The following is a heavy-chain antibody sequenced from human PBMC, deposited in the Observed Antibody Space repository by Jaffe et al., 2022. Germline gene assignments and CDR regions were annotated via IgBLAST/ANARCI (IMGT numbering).Heavy chain of an antibody. CDR2: IYGDGST. CDR3: ARGFRLDWYFDV. J-gene: IGHJ2*01. CDR1: GFTVSSNY. Sequence: EVQLVESGGGLVQPGGSLRLSCTASGFTVSSNYMSWVRQAPGKGLEWVSLIYGDGSTYYTDSVKGRFTISRDNSKNTLYLQVNSLRDEDTALYYCARGFRLDWYFDVWGRGTLVTVSS. V-gene: IGHV3-66*02. D-gene: IGHD6-25*01.